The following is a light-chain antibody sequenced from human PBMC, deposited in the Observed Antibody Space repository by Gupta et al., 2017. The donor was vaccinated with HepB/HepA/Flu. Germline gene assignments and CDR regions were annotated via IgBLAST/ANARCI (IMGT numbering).Light chain of an antibody. J-gene: IGKJ5*01. CDR3: QQSGAYPVT. CDR1: QGINNF. Sequence: DIQLTQSPSFLSASVGDRVTISCRASQGINNFLAWYQQKPGKAPNLLIYAAFTLQRGVPSRFSGSASGTEFTLTISSLQPEDVATYYCQQSGAYPVTFGQGTRLDLK. CDR2: AAF. V-gene: IGKV1-9*01.